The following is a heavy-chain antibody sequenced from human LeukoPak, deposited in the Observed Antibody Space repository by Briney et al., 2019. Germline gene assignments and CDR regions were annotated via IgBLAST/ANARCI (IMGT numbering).Heavy chain of an antibody. CDR1: GGSFSGYY. CDR2: INHSGST. J-gene: IGHJ4*02. D-gene: IGHD1-26*01. V-gene: IGHV4-34*01. CDR3: ARGGPGLLG. Sequence: PSETLSLTCAVYGGSFSGYYWSWIRQPPGKGLEWIGEINHSGSTNYNPSLKSRVTISVDTSKNQFSLKLGSVTAADTAVYYCARGGPGLLGWGQGTLVTVSS.